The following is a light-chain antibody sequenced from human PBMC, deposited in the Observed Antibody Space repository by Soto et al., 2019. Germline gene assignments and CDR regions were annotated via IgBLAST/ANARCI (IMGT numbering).Light chain of an antibody. J-gene: IGKJ5*01. CDR2: GAS. Sequence: EIVLTQSPGTLSLSPGERATLSCRASQSVSSSYLAWYQQKPGQAPRLLIYGASSRDTGIPDRFSGSGSGTDFSLTISRLEPEDFAVYYCHQYGGSPPITFGQGTRLA. CDR1: QSVSSSY. CDR3: HQYGGSPPIT. V-gene: IGKV3-20*01.